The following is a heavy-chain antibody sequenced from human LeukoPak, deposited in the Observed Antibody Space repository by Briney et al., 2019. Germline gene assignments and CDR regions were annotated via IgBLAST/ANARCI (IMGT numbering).Heavy chain of an antibody. V-gene: IGHV4-34*01. J-gene: IGHJ4*02. CDR1: GGSFNGYY. CDR3: ARESGSYYLGYYFDY. CDR2: INHSGST. D-gene: IGHD1-26*01. Sequence: SSETLSLTCAVYGGSFNGYYWSWIRQPPGKGLEWIGEINHSGSTNYNPSLKSRVTISVDTSKNQFSLKLSSVTAADTAVYYCARESGSYYLGYYFDYWGQGTLVTVSS.